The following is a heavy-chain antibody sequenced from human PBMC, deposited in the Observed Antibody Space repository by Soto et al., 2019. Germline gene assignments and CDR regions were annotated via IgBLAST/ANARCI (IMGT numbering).Heavy chain of an antibody. CDR1: GGTFSSYA. CDR3: ASALRFLEWLFWPC. D-gene: IGHD3-3*01. CDR2: IIPIFGTA. V-gene: IGHV1-69*01. Sequence: SVKVSCKASGGTFSSYAISWVLQAPGQGLEWMGGIIPIFGTANYAQKFQGRVTITADESTSTAYMELSSLRSEDTAVYYCASALRFLEWLFWPCWGQGTLVTVSS. J-gene: IGHJ4*02.